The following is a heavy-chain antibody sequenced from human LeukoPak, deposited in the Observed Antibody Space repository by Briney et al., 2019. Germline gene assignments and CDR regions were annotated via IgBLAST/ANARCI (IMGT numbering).Heavy chain of an antibody. CDR3: AKDLSVVVITSGFDY. D-gene: IGHD3-22*01. J-gene: IGHJ4*02. CDR2: ISYDGSNK. CDR1: GFTFSSYA. Sequence: GGSLRLSCAASGFTFSSYAMHWVRQAPGKGLEWVAVISYDGSNKYYADSVKGRFTISRDNSKNTLYLQMNSLRAEDTAVYYCAKDLSVVVITSGFDYWGQGTLVTVSS. V-gene: IGHV3-30*04.